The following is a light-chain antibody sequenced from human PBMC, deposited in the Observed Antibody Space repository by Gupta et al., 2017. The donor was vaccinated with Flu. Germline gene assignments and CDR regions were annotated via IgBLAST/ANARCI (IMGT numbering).Light chain of an antibody. CDR1: QSVSSN. CDR3: QQYNNWPPAGT. CDR2: GAS. Sequence: EIVMTQSPATLSVSPGERATLSCRASQSVSSNLAWYQQKPGQAPRLLIYGASTRATGIPARFSGSGSGTEFTLTISSLQSEDFAVYYCQQYNNWPPAGTCGQGTKVEIK. J-gene: IGKJ1*01. V-gene: IGKV3-15*01.